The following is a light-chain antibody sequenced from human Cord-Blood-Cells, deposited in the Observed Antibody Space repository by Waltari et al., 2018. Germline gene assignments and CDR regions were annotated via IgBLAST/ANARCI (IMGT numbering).Light chain of an antibody. Sequence: EIVLSQSPGTLPLSPGESATLSCRASPSVGSSSLAWYQQKPGQAPRLLLYGASSRATGSPDKFSGSRSGTDFTLTISRLEAEDYAVYYCQQYGSSPPFTFGPGTKVDIK. CDR3: QQYGSSPPFT. CDR2: GAS. J-gene: IGKJ3*01. V-gene: IGKV3-20*01. CDR1: PSVGSSS.